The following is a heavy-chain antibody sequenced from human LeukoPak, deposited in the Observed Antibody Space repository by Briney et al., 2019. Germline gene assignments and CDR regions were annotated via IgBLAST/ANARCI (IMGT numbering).Heavy chain of an antibody. Sequence: SVKVSCKASGGTFSSYAISWVRQAPGQGLEWMGRIIPILGIANYAQKFQGRVTITADKSTSTAYMELSSLRSEDAALYYCARELVRSWFDPWGQGTLVTVSS. D-gene: IGHD1-26*01. J-gene: IGHJ5*02. CDR2: IIPILGIA. CDR1: GGTFSSYA. V-gene: IGHV1-69*04. CDR3: ARELVRSWFDP.